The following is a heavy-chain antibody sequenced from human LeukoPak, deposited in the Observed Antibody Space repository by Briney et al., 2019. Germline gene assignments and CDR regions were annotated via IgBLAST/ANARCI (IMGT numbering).Heavy chain of an antibody. D-gene: IGHD7-27*01. V-gene: IGHV3-23*01. CDR3: TKVVGRGSGDPD. J-gene: IGHJ4*02. CDR1: GFTFSTYA. CDR2: ISGSGYTT. Sequence: PGGSLRLSCAASGFTFSTYAMAWVRQAPGKGLEWVSAISGSGYTTFYGDSVKGRFTISRGNSKNTLFLQMNSLRAEDTAVYYCTKVVGRGSGDPDWGQGTLVTVSS.